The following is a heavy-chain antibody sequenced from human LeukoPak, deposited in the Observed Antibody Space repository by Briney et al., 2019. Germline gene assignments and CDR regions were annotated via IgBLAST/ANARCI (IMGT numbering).Heavy chain of an antibody. D-gene: IGHD3-9*01. CDR3: ATRTLLRYFDWLLYPGDDAFDI. CDR1: GGSFSGYY. J-gene: IGHJ3*02. Sequence: SETLSLTCAVYGGSFSGYYWSWIRQPPGKGLEWIGEINHSGSTNYNPSLKSRVTISVDTSKNQFSLKLSSVTAADTAVYYCATRTLLRYFDWLLYPGDDAFDIWGQGTMVTVSS. V-gene: IGHV4-34*01. CDR2: INHSGST.